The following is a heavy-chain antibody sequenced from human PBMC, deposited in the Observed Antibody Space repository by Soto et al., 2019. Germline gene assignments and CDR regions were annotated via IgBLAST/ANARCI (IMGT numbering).Heavy chain of an antibody. V-gene: IGHV1-69*06. J-gene: IGHJ5*02. Sequence: QVQLVLSGAEVKKPGSSVRVSCKASGGTFSSYAISWVRQAPGQGLEWMGGIIPIFGTANYAQKFQGRVTITADKSTSTAYMELSSLISEDTTVYYCASLSPFIWGYERADWFDPWGQGTLVTVSS. CDR2: IIPIFGTA. CDR3: ASLSPFIWGYERADWFDP. D-gene: IGHD3-16*01. CDR1: GGTFSSYA.